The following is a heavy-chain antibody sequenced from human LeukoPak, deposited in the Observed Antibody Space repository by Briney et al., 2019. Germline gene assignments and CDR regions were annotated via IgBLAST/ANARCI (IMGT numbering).Heavy chain of an antibody. CDR1: GFTFSDYW. V-gene: IGHV3-7*01. CDR2: IKEDGREK. J-gene: IGHJ4*02. Sequence: GGSLRLSCVVSGFTFSDYWMHWVRQAPGKGLVWVANIKEDGREKYYVDSVKGRFTISRDNAKNSLYLQMSSLRAEDTAVYYCARGGRPDYWGQGTLVTVSS. CDR3: ARGGRPDY. D-gene: IGHD3-10*01.